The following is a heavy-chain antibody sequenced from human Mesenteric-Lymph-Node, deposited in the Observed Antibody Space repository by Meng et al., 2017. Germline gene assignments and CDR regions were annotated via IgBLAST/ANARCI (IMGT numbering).Heavy chain of an antibody. V-gene: IGHV1-18*01. D-gene: IGHD1-26*01. J-gene: IGHJ4*02. CDR2: INAYNGDT. CDR1: GYTFTNYG. CDR3: ARVEVGITSGDY. Sequence: QAQMVQPGGEVKKPGASVNVSCKASGYTFTNYGITWVRQAPGQGLEWMGWINAYNGDTNYAQTLQGRVTMTTDTSTSTAYMELRSLRSDDTAVYYCARVEVGITSGDYWGQGTLVTVSS.